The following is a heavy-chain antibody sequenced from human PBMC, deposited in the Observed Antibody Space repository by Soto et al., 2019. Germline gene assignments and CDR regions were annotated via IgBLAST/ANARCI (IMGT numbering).Heavy chain of an antibody. D-gene: IGHD6-13*01. CDR1: GGSIISYY. CDR2: IYYSGST. Sequence: SATLSLTCTVSGGSIISYYWSWIRQPPGEGLEWIGYIYYSGSTNYNPSLKSRVTISVDTSKNQFSLKLSSVTAADTAVYYCARHRRGRESSRCDSQDGMDAWGHGTKV. CDR3: ARHRRGRESSRCDSQDGMDA. J-gene: IGHJ6*02. V-gene: IGHV4-59*01.